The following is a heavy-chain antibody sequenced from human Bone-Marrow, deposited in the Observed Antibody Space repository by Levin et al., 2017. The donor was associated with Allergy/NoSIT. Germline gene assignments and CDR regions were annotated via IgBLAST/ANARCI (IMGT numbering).Heavy chain of an antibody. CDR2: INPNSGGT. CDR3: ARDQNYDFWSAYFQDYNYFYMDV. Sequence: PGESLKISCKASGYTFTGYYIHWVRQAPGQGLEWMGRINPNSGGTNYAQKFQGRVTMTRDTSISTAYMELSRLGSDDTAVYYCARDQNYDFWSAYFQDYNYFYMDVWGRGTTVTVSS. V-gene: IGHV1-2*06. CDR1: GYTFTGYY. D-gene: IGHD3-3*01. J-gene: IGHJ6*03.